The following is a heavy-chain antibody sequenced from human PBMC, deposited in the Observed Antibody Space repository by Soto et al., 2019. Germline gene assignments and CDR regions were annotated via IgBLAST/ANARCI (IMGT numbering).Heavy chain of an antibody. CDR3: ARGPGADKIDC. V-gene: IGHV4-4*09. J-gene: IGHJ4*02. CDR1: GGSISSYF. Sequence: SETLSLTCTVSGGSISSYFWSWIRQPPGRGLEWIGHIYNSGSTYSNPSLRGRVTISVDTSKSQFSLKVSSVTAADTAVYYCARGPGADKIDCWGQGTLVTVSS. CDR2: IYNSGST.